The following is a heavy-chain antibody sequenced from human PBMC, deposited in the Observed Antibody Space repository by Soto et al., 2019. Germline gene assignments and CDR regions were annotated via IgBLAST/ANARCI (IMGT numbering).Heavy chain of an antibody. J-gene: IGHJ4*02. Sequence: QVQLQESGPGLVKPSETLSLTCTVSGGSFKSGSYSWSWIRQPPGKGLEWIGYVYHTGITSYTPSLKSRVSISMDKSKNQFSLNLDSVTAADPAVYFCARDFAYFDTWGQGTLVTVSS. V-gene: IGHV4-61*01. CDR2: VYHTGIT. CDR1: GGSFKSGSYS. D-gene: IGHD3-3*01. CDR3: ARDFAYFDT.